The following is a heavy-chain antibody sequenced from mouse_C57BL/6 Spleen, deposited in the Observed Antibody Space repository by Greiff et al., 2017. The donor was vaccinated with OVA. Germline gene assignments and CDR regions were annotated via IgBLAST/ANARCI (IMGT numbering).Heavy chain of an antibody. CDR3: ARDPGADFDY. J-gene: IGHJ2*01. D-gene: IGHD6-1*01. CDR2: IYPGSGNT. V-gene: IGHV1-76*01. CDR1: GYTFTDYY. Sequence: VQLQQSGAELVRPGASVKLSCKASGYTFTDYYINWVKQRPGQGLEWIARIYPGSGNTYYNEKFKGKATLTAEKSSSTAYMQLSSLTSEDSAVYFCARDPGADFDYWGQGTTLTVSS.